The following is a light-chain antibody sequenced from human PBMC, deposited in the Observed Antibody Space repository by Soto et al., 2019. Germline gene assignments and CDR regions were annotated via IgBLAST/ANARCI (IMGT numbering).Light chain of an antibody. CDR3: QQYNNWPPLT. J-gene: IGKJ4*01. Sequence: EIVMTQSPATLSVSPGERATLSCGASQSISSNLAWYQQKPGQPPRLLIYGASTRATGIPARFSGSGSGTDFTLTISSLQSEDFAVYYCQQYNNWPPLTFGGGTKVE. V-gene: IGKV3-15*01. CDR1: QSISSN. CDR2: GAS.